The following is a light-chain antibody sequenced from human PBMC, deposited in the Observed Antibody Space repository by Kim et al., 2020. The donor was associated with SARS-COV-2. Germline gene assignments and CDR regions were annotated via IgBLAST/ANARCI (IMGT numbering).Light chain of an antibody. CDR3: QQYSDWPLT. J-gene: IGKJ4*01. CDR2: DVS. Sequence: VAPGERATLYCRASQSVSSNLAWHQQKPGQATRLLIYDVSTRATGIPARFSGSGSGTEFTLTISSLQSEDFGVYYCQQYSDWPLTFGGGTKVDIK. V-gene: IGKV3-15*01. CDR1: QSVSSN.